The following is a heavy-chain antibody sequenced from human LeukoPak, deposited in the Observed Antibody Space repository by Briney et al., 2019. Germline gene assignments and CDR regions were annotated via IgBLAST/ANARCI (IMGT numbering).Heavy chain of an antibody. CDR1: GDSITSNTYY. V-gene: IGHV4-39*07. CDR3: ARDHRRDDYGDFGVVYYFDY. D-gene: IGHD4-17*01. Sequence: SETLSLTCTVSGDSITSNTYYWGWIRQPPGKGLEWIGSIRYSGSSYYNPSLKSRVTISVDTSKNQFSLKMSSVTAADTAVYYCARDHRRDDYGDFGVVYYFDYWGQGTLVTVSS. J-gene: IGHJ4*02. CDR2: IRYSGSS.